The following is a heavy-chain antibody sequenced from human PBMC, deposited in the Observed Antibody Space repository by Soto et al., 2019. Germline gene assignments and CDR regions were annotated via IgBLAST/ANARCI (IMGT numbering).Heavy chain of an antibody. CDR3: VRFGGAAAGPGDY. V-gene: IGHV3-48*03. D-gene: IGHD6-13*01. CDR2: ISSSGTTI. Sequence: EVQLVESGGGLVQPGGSLRLSCVASEFTFTSYEMNWVRQAPGKGLEWVSYISSSGTTIYYRDSVKGRFTISRDNAKKSLYLHMNSLRAEDTAVYYCVRFGGAAAGPGDYWGQGTLVTVSS. J-gene: IGHJ4*02. CDR1: EFTFTSYE.